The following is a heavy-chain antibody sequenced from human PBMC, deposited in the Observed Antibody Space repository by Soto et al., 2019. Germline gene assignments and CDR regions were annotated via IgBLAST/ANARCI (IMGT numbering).Heavy chain of an antibody. J-gene: IGHJ6*03. CDR1: GGSISSSSYY. V-gene: IGHV4-39*01. CDR3: ARCPIFWPRLDYYMDV. D-gene: IGHD3-9*01. CDR2: IYYSGST. Sequence: PSETLSLTCTVSGGSISSSSYYWGWIRQPPGKGLEWIGSIYYSGSTYYNPSLKSRVTISVDTSKNQFSLKLSSVTAADTAVYYCARCPIFWPRLDYYMDVWGKGTTVTSP.